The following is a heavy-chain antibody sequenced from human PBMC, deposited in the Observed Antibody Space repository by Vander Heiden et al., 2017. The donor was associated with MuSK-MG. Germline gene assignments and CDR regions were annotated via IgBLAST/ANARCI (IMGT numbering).Heavy chain of an antibody. D-gene: IGHD3-16*01. J-gene: IGHJ5*02. Sequence: EVQLVESGGGVVQPGGSLRLSCAASGFTFDDYAMHWVRQAPGKGLEWVSLISGDGGSTYEADSVKGRFTISRDNSKNSLYLQMKSLRTEDTALYYGAGAGYYEGFDPWGQGTLVTVSS. CDR1: GFTFDDYA. CDR3: AGAGYYEGFDP. CDR2: ISGDGGST. V-gene: IGHV3-43*02.